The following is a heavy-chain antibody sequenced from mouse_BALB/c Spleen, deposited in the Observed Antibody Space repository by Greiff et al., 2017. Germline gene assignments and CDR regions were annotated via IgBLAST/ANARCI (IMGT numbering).Heavy chain of an antibody. Sequence: VQLVESGPGLVAPSQSLSITCTVSGFSLTSYGVHWVRQPPGKGLEWLGVIWAGGSTNYNSALMSRLSISKDNSKSQVFLIMNSLQTDDTAMYYCAREAHYGVDYWGEGTTVTVSS. V-gene: IGHV2-9*02. CDR3: AREAHYGVDY. CDR1: GFSLTSYG. CDR2: IWAGGST. D-gene: IGHD1-2*01. J-gene: IGHJ2*01.